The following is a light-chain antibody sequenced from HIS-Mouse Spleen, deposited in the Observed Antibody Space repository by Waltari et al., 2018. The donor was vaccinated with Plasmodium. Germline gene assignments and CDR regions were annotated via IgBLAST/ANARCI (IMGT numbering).Light chain of an antibody. J-gene: IGLJ3*02. Sequence: SYELTQPPSVSVSPGQTARITCSGDALPKHYAYWYQQKPSQPTALVIYKDRKRPSGIPGGFSGSSAGTTVTLTISGVQAEDEADYYCQSADSSGTHNWVFGGGTKLTVL. CDR1: ALPKHY. CDR2: KDR. V-gene: IGLV3-25*03. CDR3: QSADSSGTHNWV.